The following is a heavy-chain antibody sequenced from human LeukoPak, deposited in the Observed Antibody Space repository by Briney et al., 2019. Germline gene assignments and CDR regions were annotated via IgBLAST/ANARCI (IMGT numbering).Heavy chain of an antibody. CDR3: ARYSVVVEKNWFDP. V-gene: IGHV1-18*01. Sequence: ASVKVSCKASGYTFTSYGISWVRQAPGQGLEWMGWISAYNGNTNYALKLQGRVTMTTDTSTSTAYMELRSLRSDDTAVYYCARYSVVVEKNWFDPWGQGTLVTVSS. CDR2: ISAYNGNT. CDR1: GYTFTSYG. D-gene: IGHD2-15*01. J-gene: IGHJ5*02.